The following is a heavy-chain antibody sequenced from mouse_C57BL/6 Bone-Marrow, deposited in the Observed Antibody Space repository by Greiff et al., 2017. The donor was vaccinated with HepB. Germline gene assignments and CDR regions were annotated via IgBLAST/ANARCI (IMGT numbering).Heavy chain of an antibody. CDR1: GFTFSSYA. V-gene: IGHV5-4*01. CDR2: ISDGGSYT. CDR3: AREDYSNLAWFAY. J-gene: IGHJ3*01. D-gene: IGHD2-5*01. Sequence: EAKLQESGGGLVKPGGSLKLSCAASGFTFSSYAMSWVRQTPEKRLEWVATISDGGSYTYYPDNVKGRFTISRDNAKNNLYLQMSHLKSEDTAMYYCAREDYSNLAWFAYWGQGTLVTVSA.